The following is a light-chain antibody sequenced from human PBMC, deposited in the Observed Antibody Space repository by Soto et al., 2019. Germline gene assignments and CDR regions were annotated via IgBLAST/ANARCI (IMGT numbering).Light chain of an antibody. CDR2: DVT. CDR3: SSHAGSSVV. CDR1: SSDVGGYNY. J-gene: IGLJ1*01. V-gene: IGLV2-11*01. Sequence: QSVLTQPRSVSGSPGQSVTISCTGTSSDVGGYNYVSWYQQHPGKAPKLMIYDVTTRPSGVPDRFPGSKSGNTASLTISGLQAEDEADYYCSSHAGSSVVFGNGTKATV.